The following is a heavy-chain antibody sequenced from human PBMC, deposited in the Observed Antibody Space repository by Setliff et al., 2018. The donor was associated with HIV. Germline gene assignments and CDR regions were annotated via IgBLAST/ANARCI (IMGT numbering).Heavy chain of an antibody. V-gene: IGHV3-21*01. Sequence: GGSLRLSCTASGFTFSDHYMNWVRQAPGTGLEWVSSISSSSSYIYYADSVKGRFTISRDNAKNSLYLQMNSLRAEDTAVYYCARESYYDSSGPLFHWGQGTLVTVSS. D-gene: IGHD3-22*01. J-gene: IGHJ4*02. CDR3: ARESYYDSSGPLFH. CDR2: ISSSSSYI. CDR1: GFTFSDHY.